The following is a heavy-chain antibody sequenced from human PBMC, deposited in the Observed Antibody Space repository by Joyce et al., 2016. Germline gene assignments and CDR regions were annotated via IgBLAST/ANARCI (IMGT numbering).Heavy chain of an antibody. J-gene: IGHJ4*02. Sequence: EVQLVEFGGGLVKPGGSLRLSCAASGFTFSSYSMSWVRQAPGKGLEWVSYLSSSSSYIKYTDSVKGRFTISRDNAKNSLYLQMNSLRVEDTAVYYCARSSYTNGIFDYWGQGTLVTVSS. CDR2: LSSSSSYI. D-gene: IGHD2-8*01. CDR3: ARSSYTNGIFDY. V-gene: IGHV3-21*01. CDR1: GFTFSSYS.